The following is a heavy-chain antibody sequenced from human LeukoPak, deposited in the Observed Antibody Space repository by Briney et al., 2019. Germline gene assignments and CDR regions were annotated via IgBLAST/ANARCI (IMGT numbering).Heavy chain of an antibody. Sequence: EPGGSLRLSCAASGFTFSSYEMNWVRQAPGKGLEWVSYISSSGSTIYYADSVKGRFTISRDNAKNSLYLQMNSLRAEDTAVYYCARGETDYYGSGSYGYWGQGTLVTVSS. CDR3: ARGETDYYGSGSYGY. V-gene: IGHV3-48*03. CDR1: GFTFSSYE. CDR2: ISSSGSTI. D-gene: IGHD3-10*01. J-gene: IGHJ4*02.